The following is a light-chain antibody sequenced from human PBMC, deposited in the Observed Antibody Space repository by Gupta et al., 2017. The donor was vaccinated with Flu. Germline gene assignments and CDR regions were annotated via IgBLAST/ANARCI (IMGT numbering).Light chain of an antibody. CDR3: KQALQTPRT. J-gene: IGKJ1*01. CDR1: QSLLHSNGYNY. CDR2: LGS. V-gene: IGKV2-28*01. Sequence: DLVMTQSPLSLPVTPGEPASISCRSIQSLLHSNGYNYLDWYLQKPGQSPQLLIYLGSNRASGVPDRFSGSGSGTDFTLKISRVEAEDVGVYYCKQALQTPRTFGEGTKVEIK.